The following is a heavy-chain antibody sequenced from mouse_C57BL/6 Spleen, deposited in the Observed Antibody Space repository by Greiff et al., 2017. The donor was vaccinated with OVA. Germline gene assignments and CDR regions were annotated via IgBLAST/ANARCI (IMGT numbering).Heavy chain of an antibody. V-gene: IGHV1-72*01. Sequence: QVQLQQPGAELVKPGASVKLSCKASGYTFTSYWMHWVKQRPGRGLEWIGRIDPNSGGTKYNEKFKSKATLTVDKPSTTAYMQLSSLTSEVSAVYYCARYYGSSYEDAMDYWGQGTSVTVSS. J-gene: IGHJ4*01. CDR2: IDPNSGGT. CDR1: GYTFTSYW. CDR3: ARYYGSSYEDAMDY. D-gene: IGHD1-1*01.